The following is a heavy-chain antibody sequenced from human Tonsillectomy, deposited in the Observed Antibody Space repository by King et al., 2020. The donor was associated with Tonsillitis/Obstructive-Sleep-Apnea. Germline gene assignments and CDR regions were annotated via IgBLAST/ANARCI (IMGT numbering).Heavy chain of an antibody. CDR2: IYYSGRT. CDR3: ARHGASSYYDNNGYYSFFDC. Sequence: LQLQESGPGLVKPSETLSLTCTVSGGSISSSSYYWGWIRQPPGKGLEWIGSIYYSGRTYYNPSLKSRLAVSVDTSKKQFSLKLSSVTAADTAVYYCARHGASSYYDNNGYYSFFDCWGQGTLVTVSS. D-gene: IGHD3-22*01. J-gene: IGHJ4*02. CDR1: GGSISSSSYY. V-gene: IGHV4-39*01.